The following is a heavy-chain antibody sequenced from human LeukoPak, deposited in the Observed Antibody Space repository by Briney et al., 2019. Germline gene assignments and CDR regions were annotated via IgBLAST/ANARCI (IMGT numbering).Heavy chain of an antibody. CDR1: GGSITPYY. CDR2: IQGGGSA. CDR3: ARQQWDSNSGDDY. J-gene: IGHJ4*02. D-gene: IGHD6-6*01. V-gene: IGHV4-59*08. Sequence: SETLSLTCDVSGGSITPYYRNWIRQTPGKGLEWIGFIQGGGSAYYNPSLKSRLSILVDMSKNQVSLRLNSVTAADTAVYYCARQQWDSNSGDDYWGQGTLVTVSS.